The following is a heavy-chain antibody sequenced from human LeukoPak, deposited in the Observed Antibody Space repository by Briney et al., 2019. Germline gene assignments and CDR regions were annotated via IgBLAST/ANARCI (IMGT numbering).Heavy chain of an antibody. Sequence: PSETLSLTCTVSGGSISSTSHYWGWIRQPPGKGLEWIGNIYYSGTTYYNPSLKSRVSISVDTSKNWFSLKLSSVTAADTAVYYCASGAGAPDYWGQGTLVTVSS. CDR1: GGSISSTSHY. CDR2: IYYSGTT. CDR3: ASGAGAPDY. J-gene: IGHJ4*02. D-gene: IGHD1-26*01. V-gene: IGHV4-39*01.